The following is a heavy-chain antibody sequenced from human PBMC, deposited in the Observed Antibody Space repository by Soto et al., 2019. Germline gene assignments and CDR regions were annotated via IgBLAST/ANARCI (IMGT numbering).Heavy chain of an antibody. CDR2: ISGDGRTT. CDR3: TRVIDGRSGLFDY. CDR1: GFTLSGYW. V-gene: IGHV3-74*01. D-gene: IGHD1-26*01. Sequence: EVQLLEAGGDLVQPGGSLRLSCVASGFTLSGYWMHWVRQVPGKGLVWVSRISGDGRTTNYADSVKGRFTISRDNAKNTLYLQMDSLSAEDTALYYCTRVIDGRSGLFDYWGQGNLVTVSS. J-gene: IGHJ4*02.